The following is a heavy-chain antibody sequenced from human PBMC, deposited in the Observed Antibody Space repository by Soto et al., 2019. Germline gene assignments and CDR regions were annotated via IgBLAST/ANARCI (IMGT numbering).Heavy chain of an antibody. CDR3: AQILRDYSLGRERANDFGP. D-gene: IGHD3-16*01. Sequence: QITLKESGPTLVRPTQTLTLTCTFSGFSLSTTGVGVGWIRQPPGKALEWLALIYWDDDKRYSPSLKSRLTIPKDTSKNEVILTMTNVAPVDTATYYCAQILRDYSLGRERANDFGPWGKGTLVTVSS. V-gene: IGHV2-5*02. CDR1: GFSLSTTGVG. CDR2: IYWDDDK. J-gene: IGHJ5*02.